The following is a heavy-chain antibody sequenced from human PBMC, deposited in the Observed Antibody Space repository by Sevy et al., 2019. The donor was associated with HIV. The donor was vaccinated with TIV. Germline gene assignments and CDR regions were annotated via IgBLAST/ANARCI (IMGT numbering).Heavy chain of an antibody. CDR1: GDIFPTYW. V-gene: IGHV5-51*01. D-gene: IGHD2-2*02. CDR3: ARLIKDCSGDTCYTRHGFDI. Sequence: GESLKISCRGSGDIFPTYWIGWVRQKPGKGLEWMGIIYPGDSDAKYSPSFQGQVIISVDKSTSTAYLQWSSLKASDTAIYYCARLIKDCSGDTCYTRHGFDIWGQGTMVTVSS. J-gene: IGHJ3*02. CDR2: IYPGDSDA.